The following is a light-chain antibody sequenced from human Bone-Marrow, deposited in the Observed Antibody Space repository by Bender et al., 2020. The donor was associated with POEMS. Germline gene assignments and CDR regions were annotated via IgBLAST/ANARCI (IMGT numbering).Light chain of an antibody. Sequence: SYGLTQPPSVSVSPGQTASITCSGDELENKYVCWYQQMPGQSPVMVMYQDNKRPSGIPERFSGSNSGNTATLTISGTQAEDEADYCCCSYAGSNNLGVFGGGTKLTVL. V-gene: IGLV3-1*01. CDR2: QDN. CDR1: ELENKY. CDR3: CSYAGSNNLGV. J-gene: IGLJ3*02.